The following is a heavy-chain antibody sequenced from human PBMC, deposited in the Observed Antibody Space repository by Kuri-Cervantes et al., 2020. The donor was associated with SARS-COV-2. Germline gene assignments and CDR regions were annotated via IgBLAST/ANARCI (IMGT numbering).Heavy chain of an antibody. Sequence: GGSLRLSCAASGFNFSRTDMHWVRQAPGKGLEWVAVISQDGKNKKCIASGKGRFTISRDNSQNTLYLQMKSLRTEDTALYYCARDRVGVHDSWGQGTLVTVSS. CDR1: GFNFSRTD. CDR3: ARDRVGVHDS. V-gene: IGHV3-30*03. J-gene: IGHJ4*02. D-gene: IGHD2-21*01. CDR2: ISQDGKNK.